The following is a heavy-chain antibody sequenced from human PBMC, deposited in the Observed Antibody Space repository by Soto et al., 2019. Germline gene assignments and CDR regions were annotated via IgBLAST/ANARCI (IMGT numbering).Heavy chain of an antibody. D-gene: IGHD3-10*01. Sequence: QLQLQESGPGLVKPSETLSLTCTVSGGSMSSSSYHWGWIRQPPGKGLEWIGATHYSGSVKYNPSFKNRVTISADTSKNQFALRLSSVTAADTAVYYCARHVFITTVRGIIITFEYYYGMDVWGQGITVTVSS. CDR3: ARHVFITTVRGIIITFEYYYGMDV. V-gene: IGHV4-39*01. CDR2: THYSGSV. J-gene: IGHJ6*02. CDR1: GGSMSSSSYH.